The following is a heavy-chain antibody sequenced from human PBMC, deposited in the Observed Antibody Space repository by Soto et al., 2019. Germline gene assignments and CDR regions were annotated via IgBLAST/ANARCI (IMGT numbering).Heavy chain of an antibody. D-gene: IGHD2-2*01. J-gene: IGHJ6*02. V-gene: IGHV4-39*01. Sequence: PSETLSLTCTVSGDSITSSSHYWGWIRQPPGKGLECIANIYYDGNTYYNPSLKSRVTISVDRSKNQFSLKVSSVTAADTAVFYCARLAGYCSGTSCYGYYGMDVWGQGTTVTVSS. CDR3: ARLAGYCSGTSCYGYYGMDV. CDR1: GDSITSSSHY. CDR2: IYYDGNT.